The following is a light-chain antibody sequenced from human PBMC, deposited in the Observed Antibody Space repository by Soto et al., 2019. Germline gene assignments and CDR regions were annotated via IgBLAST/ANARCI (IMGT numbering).Light chain of an antibody. CDR3: QQYYVYPLT. J-gene: IGKJ5*01. Sequence: DIQMTQSPSTLSAAIGDRVTITCRASQTISSLLAWYQQKPGRAPTLLIYKASTLESGVPSRFSGSGSGTEFTLTISSLQPDDFATYYCQQYYVYPLTFGQGTRLEIK. V-gene: IGKV1-5*03. CDR2: KAS. CDR1: QTISSL.